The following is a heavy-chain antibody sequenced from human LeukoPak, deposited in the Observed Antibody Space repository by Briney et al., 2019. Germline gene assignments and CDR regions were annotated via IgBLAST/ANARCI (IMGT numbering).Heavy chain of an antibody. Sequence: GGSLRLSCAASGFTFSSYAMSWVRQAPGKGLEWVANIKQDGSEKYYVDSVKGRFTISRDNAKNSLYLQMNSLRAEDTAVYYCARAPNENYDFWSGYYDYYYMDVWGKGTTVTVSS. CDR2: IKQDGSEK. CDR1: GFTFSSYA. J-gene: IGHJ6*03. CDR3: ARAPNENYDFWSGYYDYYYMDV. V-gene: IGHV3-7*01. D-gene: IGHD3-3*01.